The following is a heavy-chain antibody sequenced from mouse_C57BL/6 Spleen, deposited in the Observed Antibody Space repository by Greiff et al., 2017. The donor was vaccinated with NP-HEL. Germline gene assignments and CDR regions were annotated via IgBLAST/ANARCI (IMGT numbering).Heavy chain of an antibody. CDR3: ARGGYSNYGDY. D-gene: IGHD2-5*01. V-gene: IGHV1-52*01. Sequence: VQLQESGAELVRPGSSVKLSCKASGYTFTSYWMHWVKQRPIQGLEWIGNIDPSDSETHYNQKFKDKATLTVDKSSSTAYKQLSSLTSEDSAVYYGARGGYSNYGDYWGQGTTLTVSS. J-gene: IGHJ2*01. CDR2: IDPSDSET. CDR1: GYTFTSYW.